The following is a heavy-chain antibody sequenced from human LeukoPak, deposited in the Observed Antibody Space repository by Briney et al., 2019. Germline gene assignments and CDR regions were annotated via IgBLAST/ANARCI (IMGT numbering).Heavy chain of an antibody. CDR2: IYVTGET. Sequence: GGSLRLSCAASGFAVSSTLMDWVRQAPGKGLEWISLIYVTGETFYADSVKGRFTISRDNSKNMLYLQMNNLRPEDSAVYYCARDRAATQSWVEFDLWGQGTRVTVSS. CDR3: ARDRAATQSWVEFDL. J-gene: IGHJ5*02. CDR1: GFAVSSTL. D-gene: IGHD4-11*01. V-gene: IGHV3-66*03.